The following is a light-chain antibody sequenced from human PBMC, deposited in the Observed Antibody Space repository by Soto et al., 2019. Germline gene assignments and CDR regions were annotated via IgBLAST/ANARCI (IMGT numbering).Light chain of an antibody. CDR3: QQYDSSPRT. CDR1: QNVANY. Sequence: EIVLTQSPATLSLSPGERATLSCRASQNVANYLDWYQQKPGQAPRLLIYESSNRATGIAARFSGSGSGTDFTLTISRLEPEDFAVYWCQQYDSSPRTFGQGTKVDIK. V-gene: IGKV3-11*01. J-gene: IGKJ1*01. CDR2: ESS.